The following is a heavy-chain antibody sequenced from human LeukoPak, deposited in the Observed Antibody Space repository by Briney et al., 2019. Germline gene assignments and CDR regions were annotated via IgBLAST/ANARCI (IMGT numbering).Heavy chain of an antibody. Sequence: SETLSLTCTVSGGSISSSSYYWGWIRQPPGKGLEWIGSIYYSGSTYYNPSLKSRVTISVDTSKNQFSLKLSSVTAADTAVYYCARQSYGSLAWFDPWAREPWSPSPQ. CDR3: ARQSYGSLAWFDP. CDR1: GGSISSSSYY. J-gene: IGHJ5*02. V-gene: IGHV4-39*01. D-gene: IGHD5-18*01. CDR2: IYYSGST.